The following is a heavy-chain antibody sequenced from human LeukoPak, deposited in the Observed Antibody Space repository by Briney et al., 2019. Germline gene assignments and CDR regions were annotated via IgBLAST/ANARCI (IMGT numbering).Heavy chain of an antibody. J-gene: IGHJ4*02. CDR3: ANAYSTYALSPWSY. V-gene: IGHV3-23*01. CDR1: GFTFSNYA. CDR2: ISTSGGTT. D-gene: IGHD4-11*01. Sequence: GSLRLSCAASGFTFSNYAMSWVRQAPGKGLEWVSGISTSGGTTYYADSVKGRFTISRDNSKNTLYLQMNSLRAEDTAVYYCANAYSTYALSPWSYWGQGVLVTVSS.